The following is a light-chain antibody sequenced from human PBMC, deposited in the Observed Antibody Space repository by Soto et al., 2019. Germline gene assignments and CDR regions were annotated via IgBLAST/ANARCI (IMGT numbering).Light chain of an antibody. CDR2: EVN. CDR1: SSDIGGYNC. Sequence: QSALTQPPSASGSPGQSVTISCTGTSSDIGGYNCVSWYQQHPGKALKLIIYEVNKRPSGVPDRFSGSKSGNTASLTVSGLQAEDEADYYCSSYAGSNSYVFGTGTKLTVL. J-gene: IGLJ1*01. V-gene: IGLV2-8*01. CDR3: SSYAGSNSYV.